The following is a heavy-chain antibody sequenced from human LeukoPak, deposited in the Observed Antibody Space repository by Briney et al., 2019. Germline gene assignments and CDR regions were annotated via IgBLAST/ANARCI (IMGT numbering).Heavy chain of an antibody. CDR2: IYYSGST. J-gene: IGHJ3*02. CDR3: ARDLGYYDSSGYYGPERFDI. D-gene: IGHD3-22*01. CDR1: GGSISSYY. V-gene: IGHV4-59*01. Sequence: SETLSLTCTVSGGSISSYYWSWIRQPPGKGLEWIGYIYYSGSTNYNPSLKSRVTISVDTSKNQFSLKLSSVTAADTAVYYCARDLGYYDSSGYYGPERFDIWGRGTMVTVSS.